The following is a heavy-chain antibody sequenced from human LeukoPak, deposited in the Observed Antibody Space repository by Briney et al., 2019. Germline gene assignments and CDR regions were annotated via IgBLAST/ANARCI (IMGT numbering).Heavy chain of an antibody. Sequence: GGSLRLSCAASGFTFSSYGMHWVRQAPGKGLEWVAVIWYDGTNTYYADSVKGRFTISRDNSKNTLYLQMNSLRAEDTAVYYCARDFCSGGSCYPDAFDIWGQGTMVTVSS. J-gene: IGHJ3*02. CDR2: IWYDGTNT. CDR1: GFTFSSYG. CDR3: ARDFCSGGSCYPDAFDI. D-gene: IGHD2-15*01. V-gene: IGHV3-33*01.